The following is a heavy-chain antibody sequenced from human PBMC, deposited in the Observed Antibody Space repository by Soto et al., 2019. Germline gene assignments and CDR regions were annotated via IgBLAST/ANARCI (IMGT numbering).Heavy chain of an antibody. CDR3: PRVSRYSSSSRPYSYYGMDV. CDR2: IYYGGST. Sequence: PPETLCLTCTVSDGSFSSGSYYWSWIRQPPGKGLEWIGYIYYGGSTNYNPSLKGRVSISVDTSKNQFSLKLSSANAADTAVYYCPRVSRYSSSSRPYSYYGMDVWGQGTAVTVS. V-gene: IGHV4-61*01. J-gene: IGHJ6*02. D-gene: IGHD6-6*01. CDR1: DGSFSSGSYY.